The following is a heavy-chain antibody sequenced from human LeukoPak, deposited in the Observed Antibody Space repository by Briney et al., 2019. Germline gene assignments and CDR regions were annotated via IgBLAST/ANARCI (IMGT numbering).Heavy chain of an antibody. V-gene: IGHV4-34*01. J-gene: IGHJ4*02. CDR1: GVSFSGYY. D-gene: IGHD4-17*01. CDR2: INHSGST. Sequence: SETLSLTCAVYGVSFSGYYWSWIRQPPGKGLEWIGEINHSGSTNYNPSLKSRVTISVDTSKNQFSLKLSSVTAADTAVYYCARLPTVTFFDYWGQGTLVTVSS. CDR3: ARLPTVTFFDY.